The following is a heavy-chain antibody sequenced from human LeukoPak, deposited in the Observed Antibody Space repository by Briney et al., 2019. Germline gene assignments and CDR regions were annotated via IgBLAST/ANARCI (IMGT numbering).Heavy chain of an antibody. CDR3: ARWGTVWWLRRSYYSMDV. D-gene: IGHD5-12*01. V-gene: IGHV4-59*02. CDR2: VYYSGTT. CDR1: GGSVNNYY. J-gene: IGHJ6*02. Sequence: PSETLSLTCTVSGGSVNNYYWSWIRQPPGKGLEWIGYVYYSGTTNYKPSLKSRVTISVDTSKNQFSLKLSSVTAADTAVYYCARWGTVWWLRRSYYSMDVWGQGTTVTVSS.